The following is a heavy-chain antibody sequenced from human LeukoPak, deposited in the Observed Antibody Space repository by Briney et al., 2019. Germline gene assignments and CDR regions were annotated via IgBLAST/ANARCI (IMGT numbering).Heavy chain of an antibody. J-gene: IGHJ6*03. Sequence: ASVKVSCKASGYTFTSYDINWVRQATGQGLEWMGWMNPNSGNTGYAQKFQGRVTITRNTSISTAYMELSSLRSEDTAVYYCARVFRYYYDSSDYTYYYYYYMDVWGKGTTVTVSS. CDR3: ARVFRYYYDSSDYTYYYYYYMDV. V-gene: IGHV1-8*03. CDR2: MNPNSGNT. D-gene: IGHD3-22*01. CDR1: GYTFTSYD.